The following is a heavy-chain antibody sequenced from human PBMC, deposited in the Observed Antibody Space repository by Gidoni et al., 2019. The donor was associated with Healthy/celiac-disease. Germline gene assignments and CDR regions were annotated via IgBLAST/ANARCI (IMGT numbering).Heavy chain of an antibody. CDR1: GLPLDDYA. J-gene: IGHJ3*02. CDR2: ISWNSGSI. Sequence: EVQLVESGGGLVQPGRSLRRSGAAAGLPLDDYAMPWVGHAPGKGQVCVSVISWNSGSIGYADSVKCRFTISRDNAKNSLYLQMNSLRAEDTALYYCAKDMGHYQLLYGLGAFDIWGQGTMVTVSS. D-gene: IGHD2-2*02. CDR3: AKDMGHYQLLYGLGAFDI. V-gene: IGHV3-9*01.